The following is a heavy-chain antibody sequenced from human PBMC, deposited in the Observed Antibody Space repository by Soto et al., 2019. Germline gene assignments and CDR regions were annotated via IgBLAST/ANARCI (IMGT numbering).Heavy chain of an antibody. CDR2: IKQDGSEK. J-gene: IGHJ3*02. D-gene: IGHD3-3*01. V-gene: IGHV3-7*01. CDR3: ARAPHDFWSGYAFDI. Sequence: PWGSLSLSCASSGFTFIGYWMSWVRQAPGKGLEWVANIKQDGSEKYYVDSVKGRFTISRDNAKNSLYLQMNSLRAEDTAVYYCARAPHDFWSGYAFDIWGQGTMVTVS. CDR1: GFTFIGYW.